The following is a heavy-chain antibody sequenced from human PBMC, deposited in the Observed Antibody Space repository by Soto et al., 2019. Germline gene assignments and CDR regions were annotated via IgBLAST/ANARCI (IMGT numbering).Heavy chain of an antibody. V-gene: IGHV1-46*01. CDR2: INPSGGST. J-gene: IGHJ6*02. CDR1: GYTFTSYY. Sequence: GASVKVSCKASGYTFTSYYMHWVRQAPGQGLEWMGIINPSGGSTSYAQKFQGRVTMTRDTSTSTVYMELSSLRSEDTAVYYCARDRAYYDFWSGTPLYYYYGMDVWGQGTTVTAP. CDR3: ARDRAYYDFWSGTPLYYYYGMDV. D-gene: IGHD3-3*01.